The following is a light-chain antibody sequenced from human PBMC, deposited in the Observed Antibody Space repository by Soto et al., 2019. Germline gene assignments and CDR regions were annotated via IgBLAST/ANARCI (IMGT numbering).Light chain of an antibody. J-gene: IGKJ2*01. CDR2: VAS. CDR1: QSVSHNH. Sequence: EIVLTQSPGTLSLSPGERATLSCRASQSVSHNHLAWYQQKPGQAPRLLIYVASNRATAFPDRFSGSGSGTDLPLTISRLEPEDFAVYYCQDYGSSPYTFGQGTKLEIK. CDR3: QDYGSSPYT. V-gene: IGKV3-20*01.